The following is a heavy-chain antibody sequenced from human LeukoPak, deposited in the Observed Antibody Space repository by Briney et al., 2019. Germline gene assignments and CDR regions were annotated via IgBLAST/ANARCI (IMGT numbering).Heavy chain of an antibody. CDR1: GYTFTSYG. V-gene: IGHV1-18*01. D-gene: IGHD3-22*01. Sequence: ASVKVSCTASGYTFTSYGISWVRQAPGQGLEWMGWISAYNGNTNYAQKLQGRVTMTTDTSTSTAYMELSSLRSEDTAVYYCARDGYDSSGYPIGFDYWGQGTLVTVSS. J-gene: IGHJ4*02. CDR2: ISAYNGNT. CDR3: ARDGYDSSGYPIGFDY.